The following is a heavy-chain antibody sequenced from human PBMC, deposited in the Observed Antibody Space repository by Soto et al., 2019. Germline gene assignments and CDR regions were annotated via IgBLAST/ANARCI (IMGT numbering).Heavy chain of an antibody. Sequence: ASVKVSCKASGHTFTSYYIYWVRQAPGQGLEWMGIINPSGGSTNYAQKFQGRVTMTTDTSTSTVYMDLSSLRSEDTAVYYCARGPYNSSPLDYWGQGTLVTVSS. J-gene: IGHJ4*02. V-gene: IGHV1-46*03. CDR2: INPSGGST. CDR3: ARGPYNSSPLDY. D-gene: IGHD3-22*01. CDR1: GHTFTSYY.